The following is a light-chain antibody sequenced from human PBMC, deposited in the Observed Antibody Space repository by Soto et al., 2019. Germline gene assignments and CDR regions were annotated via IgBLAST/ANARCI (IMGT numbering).Light chain of an antibody. V-gene: IGLV2-14*01. CDR3: SSYRSGSTPWV. CDR1: SSDVGGYNY. CDR2: EVS. J-gene: IGLJ3*02. Sequence: QSALTQPASVSGSPGQSITISCTGTSSDVGGYNYVSWYQQHPGKAPKLMIYEVSNRPSGVSDRFSGSKSGNTASLTISGLQAEDEANYYCSSYRSGSTPWVFGGGPRSPS.